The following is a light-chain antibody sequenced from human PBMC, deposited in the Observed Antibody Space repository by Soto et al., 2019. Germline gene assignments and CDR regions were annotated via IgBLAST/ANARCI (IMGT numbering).Light chain of an antibody. J-gene: IGKJ5*01. CDR3: QQYSNWPPIT. CDR2: DTS. Sequence: EFVLKQSPGTLSVSLGERATLSCRASQSVSIHLAWYQQKPGQAPRLLIYDTSTRATGIPARFSGSGSGTEFTLTISSLQSEDFAVYYCQQYSNWPPITFGQGTRLEI. CDR1: QSVSIH. V-gene: IGKV3-15*01.